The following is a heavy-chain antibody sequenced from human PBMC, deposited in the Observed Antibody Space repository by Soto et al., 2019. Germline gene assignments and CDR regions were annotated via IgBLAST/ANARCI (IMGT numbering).Heavy chain of an antibody. V-gene: IGHV4-31*03. J-gene: IGHJ4*02. CDR1: GGSITRGGYY. CDR2: IYYSGST. D-gene: IGHD5-12*01. Sequence: QVQLQESGPGLVKPSQTLSLTCTVSGGSITRGGYYWTWIRQHPGKGLEWIGYIYYSGSTYYNPSLKSRLTISIDTSKIQFSLKLSSVTAAYTAVYYCARVDSGGYAYFDYWGQGTLVTVSS. CDR3: ARVDSGGYAYFDY.